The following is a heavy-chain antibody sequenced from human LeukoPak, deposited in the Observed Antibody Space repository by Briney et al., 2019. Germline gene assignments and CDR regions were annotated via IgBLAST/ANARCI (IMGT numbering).Heavy chain of an antibody. J-gene: IGHJ4*02. CDR2: ISAYNGNT. CDR1: GYTFTSYG. D-gene: IGHD3-3*01. CDR3: AREAVRGVVLGTPQWVDY. V-gene: IGHV1-18*01. Sequence: ASVKVSCKASGYTFTSYGISWVRQAPGQGLEWMGWISAYNGNTNYAQKLQGRVTMTTDTSTSTAYMELTSLRSDDTAVYYCAREAVRGVVLGTPQWVDYWGQGTLATVSS.